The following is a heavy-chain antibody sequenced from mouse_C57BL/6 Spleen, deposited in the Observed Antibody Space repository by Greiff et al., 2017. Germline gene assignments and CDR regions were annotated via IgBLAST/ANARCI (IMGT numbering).Heavy chain of an antibody. D-gene: IGHD2-1*01. J-gene: IGHJ4*01. Sequence: VTLQESGPGLLAPSQSLSITCTFSGFSLTSSGVDWVRLPPGTGLAWLGVVWGGGSTNYNSALMSRLSISKDNSKSQVFLKMNSLQTDDTAMYYCAKQNGNYAMDYWGQGTSVTVSS. CDR1: GFSLTSSG. V-gene: IGHV2-9*01. CDR2: VWGGGST. CDR3: AKQNGNYAMDY.